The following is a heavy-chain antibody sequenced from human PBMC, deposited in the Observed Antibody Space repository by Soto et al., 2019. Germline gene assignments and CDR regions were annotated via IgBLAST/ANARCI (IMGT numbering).Heavy chain of an antibody. J-gene: IGHJ5*02. CDR3: AKDRITMVRGVNNWFDP. CDR2: ISGSGGST. CDR1: GFTFSSYA. V-gene: IGHV3-23*01. D-gene: IGHD3-10*01. Sequence: GGSLRLSCAASGFTFSSYAMSWVRQAPGKGLEWVSAISGSGGSTYYADSVKGRFTISRDNSKNTLYLQMNSLRAEDTAVYYCAKDRITMVRGVNNWFDPWGRGTLVTVSS.